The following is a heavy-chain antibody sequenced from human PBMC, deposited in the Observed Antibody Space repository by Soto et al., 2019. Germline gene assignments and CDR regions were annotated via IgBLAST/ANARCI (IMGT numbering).Heavy chain of an antibody. D-gene: IGHD6-25*01. V-gene: IGHV4-34*01. CDR3: ASAATYYYYYYYYGMDV. CDR1: GGSFSGYY. CDR2: INHSGST. Sequence: SETLSLTCAVYGGSFSGYYWSWIRQPPGKGLEWIGEINHSGSTNYNPSLKSRVTISVDTSKNQFSLKLGSVTAADTAVYYCASAATYYYYYYYYGMDVWGQGTTVTVSS. J-gene: IGHJ6*02.